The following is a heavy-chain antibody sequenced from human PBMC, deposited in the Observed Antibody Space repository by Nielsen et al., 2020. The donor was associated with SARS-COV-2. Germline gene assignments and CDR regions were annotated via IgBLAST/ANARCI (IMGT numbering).Heavy chain of an antibody. CDR2: MNPHNGNT. J-gene: IGHJ5*02. CDR1: GYTFTSYG. CDR3: AKTYSTSWFDP. Sequence: ASVKVSCKASGYTFTSYGISWVRQATGQGLEWMGWMNPHNGNTGYAQKFQGRVTMTRNTSISTAYMELRSLRSDDTAVYFCAKTYSTSWFDPWGQGTLVTVSS. D-gene: IGHD2-2*01. V-gene: IGHV1-8*02.